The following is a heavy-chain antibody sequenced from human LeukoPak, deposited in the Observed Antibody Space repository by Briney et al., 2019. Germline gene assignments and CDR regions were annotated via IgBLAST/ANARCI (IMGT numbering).Heavy chain of an antibody. J-gene: IGHJ5*02. CDR3: ARVRFLEWLSRTNWFDP. Sequence: SETLSLTCTVSGDSISSRSYYWGWIRQPPGKGLEWVGSIYYSGSTYYNPSLKSRVTISVDTSKNQFSLKLSSVTAADTAVYYCARVRFLEWLSRTNWFDPWGQGTLVTVSS. V-gene: IGHV4-39*07. CDR1: GDSISSRSYY. D-gene: IGHD3-3*01. CDR2: IYYSGST.